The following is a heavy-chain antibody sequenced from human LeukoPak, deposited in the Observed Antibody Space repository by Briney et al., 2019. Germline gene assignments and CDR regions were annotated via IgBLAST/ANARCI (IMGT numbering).Heavy chain of an antibody. Sequence: GGSLRLSCAASGFTFSSYSMNWVRQAPGKGLEWVSYISSTSSTIYYADSVKGRFTISRDNAKNSLYLQMNSLRAEDTAVYYCAKEGVRIGLDYWGQGTLVTVSS. D-gene: IGHD3-10*01. CDR2: ISSTSSTI. CDR1: GFTFSSYS. V-gene: IGHV3-48*01. CDR3: AKEGVRIGLDY. J-gene: IGHJ4*02.